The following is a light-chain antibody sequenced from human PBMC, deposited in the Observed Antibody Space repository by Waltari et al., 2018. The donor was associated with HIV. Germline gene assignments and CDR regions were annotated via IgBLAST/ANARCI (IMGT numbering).Light chain of an antibody. CDR3: CSYAGLYKYV. CDR2: HSS. V-gene: IGLV2-11*01. Sequence: QSALTQPRSVSGSPGQSVTISCTGTSSNVGAYNYVSWYQVHPGKPPKVIIYHSSQPPSGVPGRFSGSRSGNTASLTISGLRAEDEAEYYCCSYAGLYKYVFGTGTEVTVL. J-gene: IGLJ1*01. CDR1: SSNVGAYNY.